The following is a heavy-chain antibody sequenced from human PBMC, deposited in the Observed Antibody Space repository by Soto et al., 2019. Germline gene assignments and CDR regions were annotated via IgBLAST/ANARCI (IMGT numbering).Heavy chain of an antibody. V-gene: IGHV4-34*01. D-gene: IGHD1-1*01. CDR3: TRGGDAYKNGH. CDR1: GGSFSGYY. Sequence: ETLSLTCAVYGGSFSGYYWTWIRQPPGTGLEWIGEINHSGSTNYNPSLKSRVTMSVDTSKNQFSLKLTSVNAADTAVYYCTRGGDAYKNGHWGQGTLVTVSS. J-gene: IGHJ4*02. CDR2: INHSGST.